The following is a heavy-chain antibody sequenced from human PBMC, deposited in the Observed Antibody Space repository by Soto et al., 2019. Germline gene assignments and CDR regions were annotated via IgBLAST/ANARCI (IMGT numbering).Heavy chain of an antibody. V-gene: IGHV3-30-3*01. Sequence: SLRLSCAASGFTFSSYAMHWVRQAPGKGLEWVAVISYDGSNKYYADSVKGRFTISRDNSKNTLYLQMNSLRAEDTAVYYCARDASSGGGRVYYGMDVWGQGTTVTVSS. CDR3: ARDASSGGGRVYYGMDV. D-gene: IGHD6-19*01. CDR2: ISYDGSNK. CDR1: GFTFSSYA. J-gene: IGHJ6*02.